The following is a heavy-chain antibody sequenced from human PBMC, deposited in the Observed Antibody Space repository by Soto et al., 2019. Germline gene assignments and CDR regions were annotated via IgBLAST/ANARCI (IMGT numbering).Heavy chain of an antibody. J-gene: IGHJ4*02. D-gene: IGHD2-8*02. CDR2: ISDSGRST. CDR1: GFTFSYYE. Sequence: GSLRLSCAASGFTFSYYEMNWVRQAPGKGLEWVSYISDSGRSTSYADSVRGRFTISRDNTKNSLFLQMNSLRAEDTAIYYCARGYCTSSACHWNFDYWGQGTLVTVSS. V-gene: IGHV3-48*03. CDR3: ARGYCTSSACHWNFDY.